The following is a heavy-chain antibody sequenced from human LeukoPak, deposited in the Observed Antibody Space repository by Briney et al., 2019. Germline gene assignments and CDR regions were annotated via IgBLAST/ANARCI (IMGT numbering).Heavy chain of an antibody. J-gene: IGHJ4*02. CDR1: GFTVSSNY. D-gene: IGHD3-10*01. V-gene: IGHV3-53*01. CDR3: ARAKPKNMVRGLIMRRESRYYFDY. Sequence: PGGSLRLSCAASGFTVSSNYMSWVRHAPGKGLEWVSVIYSGGSTYYADAVKERFTISRDNSKSTLYIQMNSLRAEDTAVYYCARAKPKNMVRGLIMRRESRYYFDYWGQGTLVTVSS. CDR2: IYSGGST.